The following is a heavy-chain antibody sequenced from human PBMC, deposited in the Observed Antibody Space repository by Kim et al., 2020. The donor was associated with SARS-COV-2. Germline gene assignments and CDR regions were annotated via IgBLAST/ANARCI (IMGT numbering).Heavy chain of an antibody. CDR2: IYYSGST. CDR1: GGSISSGGYY. J-gene: IGHJ3*02. D-gene: IGHD3-16*01. V-gene: IGHV4-31*03. CDR3: ARVDSMAYYDYVWFLGAFDI. Sequence: SETLSLTCTVSGGSISSGGYYWSWIRQHPGKGLEWIGYIYYSGSTYYNPSLKSRVTISVDTSKNQFSLKLSSVTAADTAVYYCARVDSMAYYDYVWFLGAFDIWGQGTMVTVSS.